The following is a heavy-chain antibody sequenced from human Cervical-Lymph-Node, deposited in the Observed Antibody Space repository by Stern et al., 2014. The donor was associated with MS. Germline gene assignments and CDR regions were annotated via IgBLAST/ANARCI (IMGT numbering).Heavy chain of an antibody. CDR3: ARYGDGDAFWNYYGMDV. D-gene: IGHD3-3*01. CDR1: GTSFISYW. J-gene: IGHJ6*02. V-gene: IGHV5-51*01. Sequence: EVQLVESGAEVKKPGESLKISCQGSGTSFISYWIAWVRQMPGKGLEWMGIIYVGDSDTRYRPSFQGQVIISADKSISPAYLQWSSLNASDTAIYYCARYGDGDAFWNYYGMDVWGQGTTVTVSS. CDR2: IYVGDSDT.